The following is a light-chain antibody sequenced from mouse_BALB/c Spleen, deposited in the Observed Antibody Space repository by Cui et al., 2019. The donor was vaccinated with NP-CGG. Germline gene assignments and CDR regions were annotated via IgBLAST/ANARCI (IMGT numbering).Light chain of an antibody. CDR2: STN. Sequence: QAVLPQASPLTTSPAVTVSLTCRSGTGTVTTSNYANWVQEKPDHLFTGLIGSTNNRAPCVPARFSGSLIGDKAALTITGAQTEDEAIYFCALWYSNHWVFGGGTKLTVL. CDR1: TGTVTTSNY. J-gene: IGLJ1*01. CDR3: ALWYSNHWV. V-gene: IGLV1*01.